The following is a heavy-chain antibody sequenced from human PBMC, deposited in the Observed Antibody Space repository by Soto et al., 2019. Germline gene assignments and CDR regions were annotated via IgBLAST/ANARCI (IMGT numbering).Heavy chain of an antibody. CDR2: ISYDGSNK. CDR3: AKDAYCGGDCYSYFDY. CDR1: GFTFSSYG. Sequence: GGSLRLSCAASGFTFSSYGMHWVRQAPGKGLEWVAVISYDGSNKYYADSVKGRFTISRDNSKNTLYLQMNSLRAEDTAVYYCAKDAYCGGDCYSYFDYWGQGTLVTVSS. J-gene: IGHJ4*02. D-gene: IGHD2-21*02. V-gene: IGHV3-30*18.